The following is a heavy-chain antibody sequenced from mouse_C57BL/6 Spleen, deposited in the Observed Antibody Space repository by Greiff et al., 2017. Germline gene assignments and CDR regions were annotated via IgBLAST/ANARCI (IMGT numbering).Heavy chain of an antibody. CDR2: ISSGSSTI. Sequence: EVKLMESGGGLVKPGGSLKLSCAASGFTFSDYGMHWVRQAPEKGLEWVAYISSGSSTIYYADTVKGRFTISRDNAENTLCLQMTSLRSEDTAMYDCAGDRGGSYEEVWYFDVWGTGTAVTVSS. D-gene: IGHD1-1*02. V-gene: IGHV5-17*01. CDR3: AGDRGGSYEEVWYFDV. J-gene: IGHJ1*03. CDR1: GFTFSDYG.